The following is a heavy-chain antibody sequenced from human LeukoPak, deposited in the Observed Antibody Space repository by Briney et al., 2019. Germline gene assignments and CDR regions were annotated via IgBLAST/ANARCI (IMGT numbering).Heavy chain of an antibody. CDR2: INPSGGST. CDR3: ARDGSRVVPAAMLYYYGMDV. V-gene: IGHV1-46*01. CDR1: GYTFTSYY. J-gene: IGHJ6*02. D-gene: IGHD2-2*01. Sequence: ASVKVSCKASGYTFTSYYMHWVRQAPGQGLEWMGIINPSGGSTSYAQKFQGRVTMTRDTSTSTVYMELSSLRSEDTAVYYCARDGSRVVPAAMLYYYGMDVWGQGTTVTVSS.